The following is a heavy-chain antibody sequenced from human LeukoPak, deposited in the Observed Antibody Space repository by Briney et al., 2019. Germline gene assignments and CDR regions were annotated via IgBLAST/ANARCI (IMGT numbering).Heavy chain of an antibody. D-gene: IGHD3-22*01. CDR3: AKDSPNSSGYFDY. CDR1: GFTFGAYA. Sequence: PARSLRLSCAASGFTFGAYAMNWVRQAPGTGLEWVSGIRSNSSSIGYADSVKGRITTSRDNAKNSLHLQMNSLRCEDTALYSCAKDSPNSSGYFDYWGQGTLVTVSS. V-gene: IGHV3-9*01. J-gene: IGHJ4*02. CDR2: IRSNSSSI.